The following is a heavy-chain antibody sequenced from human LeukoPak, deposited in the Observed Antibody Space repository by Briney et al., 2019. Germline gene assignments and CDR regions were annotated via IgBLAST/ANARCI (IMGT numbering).Heavy chain of an antibody. V-gene: IGHV3-21*01. CDR3: AKVAKYYYGSETYYFFEH. D-gene: IGHD3-10*01. CDR2: ISSGGMWI. J-gene: IGHJ4*02. CDR1: GFTFSTYS. Sequence: GGSLRLSCAASGFTFSTYSMNWVRQAPGKGLEWLSSISSGGMWIYYADSLKGRFTISRDNAKNSLYLQMKSLRVEDTAVYYCAKVAKYYYGSETYYFFEHWGQGTPVTASS.